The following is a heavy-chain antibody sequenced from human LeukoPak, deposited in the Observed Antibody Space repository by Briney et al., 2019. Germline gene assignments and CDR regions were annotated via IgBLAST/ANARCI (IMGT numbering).Heavy chain of an antibody. D-gene: IGHD3-3*01. CDR3: ARGSGRISIFGVPY. CDR2: ISSSSSYI. CDR1: GFTFSSYS. J-gene: IGHJ4*02. Sequence: PGGSLRLSCAASGFTFSSYSMNWVRQAPGKGLEWVSSISSSSSYIYYADSVKGRFTISRDNAKNSLYLQMNSLRAEDTAVYYCARGSGRISIFGVPYWGQGTLVTVSS. V-gene: IGHV3-21*01.